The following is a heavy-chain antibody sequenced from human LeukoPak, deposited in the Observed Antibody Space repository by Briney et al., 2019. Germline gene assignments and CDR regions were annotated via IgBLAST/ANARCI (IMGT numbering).Heavy chain of an antibody. CDR3: ARPNITSYYDSRGYDAFDV. Sequence: PSETLSLTCTVSGGSISSGGYYWSWIRQHPGKGLEWIGYIYYSGSTYYNPSLKSRVTISVDTSKNQFSLKLSSVTAADTAVYYCARPNITSYYDSRGYDAFDVWGQGTMVTVSS. CDR2: IYYSGST. CDR1: GGSISSGGYY. V-gene: IGHV4-31*03. J-gene: IGHJ3*01. D-gene: IGHD3-22*01.